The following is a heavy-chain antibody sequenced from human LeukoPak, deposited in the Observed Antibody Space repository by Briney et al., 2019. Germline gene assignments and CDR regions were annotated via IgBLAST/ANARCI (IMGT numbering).Heavy chain of an antibody. CDR3: ARGSRFYDFWSGYYGSYYYMDV. Sequence: ASVKVSCKASGYTFTSYDINWVRQSTGQGLEWMGWMNPNSGNTGYAQKFQGRVTITRNTSISTAYMELSSLRSEDTAVYYCARGSRFYDFWSGYYGSYYYMDVWGKGTTVTVSS. J-gene: IGHJ6*03. CDR2: MNPNSGNT. CDR1: GYTFTSYD. V-gene: IGHV1-8*03. D-gene: IGHD3-3*01.